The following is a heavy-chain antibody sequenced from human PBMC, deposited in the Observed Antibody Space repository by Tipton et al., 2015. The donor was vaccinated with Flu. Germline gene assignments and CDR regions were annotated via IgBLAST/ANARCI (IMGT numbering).Heavy chain of an antibody. Sequence: TLSLTCTVSGGSIRSYYWSWIRQPAGKGLEWIGRIYTSGTTNYNPSLKSRVVMSIDTSKNQFSLKLSSVTAADTAVYYCARAVGGWPHTSAAFDIWGQGTMVTVSS. J-gene: IGHJ3*02. V-gene: IGHV4-4*07. CDR3: ARAVGGWPHTSAAFDI. D-gene: IGHD5-24*01. CDR1: GGSIRSYY. CDR2: IYTSGTT.